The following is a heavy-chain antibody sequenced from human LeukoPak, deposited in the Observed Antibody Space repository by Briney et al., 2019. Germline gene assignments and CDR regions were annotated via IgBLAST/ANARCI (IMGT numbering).Heavy chain of an antibody. V-gene: IGHV4-39*02. D-gene: IGHD4-17*01. J-gene: IGHJ3*02. CDR3: ASDDYGDLVNAFDI. Sequence: NPSETLSPTCTVSGGSISSNSYYWGWIRQPPGKGPEWIGSIYYSGSTYYNPSLKSRVTVSVDTSKNHFSLKLTSVTAADTAVYYCASDDYGDLVNAFDIWGQGTMVTVSS. CDR1: GGSISSNSYY. CDR2: IYYSGST.